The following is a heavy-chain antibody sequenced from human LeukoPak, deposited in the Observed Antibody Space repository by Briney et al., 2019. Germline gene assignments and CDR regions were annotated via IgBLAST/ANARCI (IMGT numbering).Heavy chain of an antibody. CDR1: GFTFDDYA. J-gene: IGHJ3*02. V-gene: IGHV3-9*01. Sequence: GRSLRLSCAASGFTFDDYAMHWVRQTPGKGLEWVSGINWNSGSIDYADSVKGRFTISRDNSKNTLYLQMNSLRAEDTAVYYCAKDLSLSAFDIWGQGTMVTVSS. CDR2: INWNSGSI. CDR3: AKDLSLSAFDI.